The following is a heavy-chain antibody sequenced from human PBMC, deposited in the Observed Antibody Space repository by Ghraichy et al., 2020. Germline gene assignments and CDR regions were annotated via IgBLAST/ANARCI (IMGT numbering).Heavy chain of an antibody. D-gene: IGHD5-12*01. CDR2: VNTNTGNP. V-gene: IGHV7-4-1*02. CDR3: AKDSDSGYDYTFDI. CDR1: GYTFNNYA. Sequence: ASVKVSCKASGYTFNNYAINWVRQAPGQGLEWMGWVNTNTGNPTYAQGFTVRFVFSLDTSVSTAYLQINSLKAEDTAIYYCAKDSDSGYDYTFDIWGQETLVNVYS. J-gene: IGHJ4*02.